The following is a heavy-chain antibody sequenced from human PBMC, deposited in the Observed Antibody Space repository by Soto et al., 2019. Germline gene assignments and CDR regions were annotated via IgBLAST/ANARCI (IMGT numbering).Heavy chain of an antibody. J-gene: IGHJ6*02. CDR1: GGTFSSYA. V-gene: IGHV1-69*13. CDR3: ARGFGVATIGVVPEYIDYYYYGMDV. Sequence: SVKVSCKASGGTFSSYAISWVRQAPGQGLEWMGGIIPIFGTANYAQKFQGRVTITADESTSTAYMELSSLRSEDTAVYYCARGFGVATIGVVPEYIDYYYYGMDVWGQGTTVTVSS. CDR2: IIPIFGTA. D-gene: IGHD5-12*01.